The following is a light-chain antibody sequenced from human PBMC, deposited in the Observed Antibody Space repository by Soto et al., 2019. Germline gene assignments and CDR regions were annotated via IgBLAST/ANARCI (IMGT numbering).Light chain of an antibody. J-gene: IGKJ1*01. V-gene: IGKV1-6*01. CDR1: QGIRND. Sequence: AIQMTQSPSSPSASVGDRVTITCRASQGIRNDLGWYQRKPGKAPKLLIYAASSLQSGVPSRFSGSGSGTDFTLTISSLRPEDFATYYCLQDYNYPWTFGQGTNVEIK. CDR2: AAS. CDR3: LQDYNYPWT.